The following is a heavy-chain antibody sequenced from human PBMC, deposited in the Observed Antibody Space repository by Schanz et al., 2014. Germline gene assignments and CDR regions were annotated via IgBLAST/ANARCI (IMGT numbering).Heavy chain of an antibody. CDR1: GFMFSSYG. Sequence: VQLLESGGGLVQPGGSLRLSCAASGFMFSSYGMHWVRQAPGKGLEWVGVISYDGSKKSYADSVKGRFTISRDNAKNTLYLQMNSLRAEDTAVYYCARPALWFGDNCFDPWGQGTLVTGSS. J-gene: IGHJ5*02. D-gene: IGHD3-10*01. CDR2: ISYDGSKK. CDR3: ARPALWFGDNCFDP. V-gene: IGHV3-33*08.